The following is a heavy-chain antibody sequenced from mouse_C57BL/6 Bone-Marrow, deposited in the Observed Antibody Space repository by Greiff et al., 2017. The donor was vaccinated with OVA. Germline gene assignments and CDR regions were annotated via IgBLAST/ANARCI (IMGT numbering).Heavy chain of an antibody. V-gene: IGHV1-55*01. CDR1: GYTFTSYW. CDR2: IYPGSGST. J-gene: IGHJ3*01. D-gene: IGHD1-1*01. CDR3: ARVDYYGSSPPWFAY. Sequence: VKLMESGAELVKPGASVKMSCKASGYTFTSYWITWVKQRPGQGLEWIGDIYPGSGSTNYNEKFKSKATLTVDTSSSTAYMQLSSLTSEDSAVYYCARVDYYGSSPPWFAYWGQGTLVTVSA.